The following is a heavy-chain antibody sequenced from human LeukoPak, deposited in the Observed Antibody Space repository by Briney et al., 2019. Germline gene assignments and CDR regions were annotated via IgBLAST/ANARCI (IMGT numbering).Heavy chain of an antibody. CDR1: GFTFSSFG. V-gene: IGHV3-33*01. CDR3: ARDRYSSMWSVFEY. CDR2: IWYDGSTK. J-gene: IGHJ4*02. Sequence: GGSLRLSCAASGFTFSSFGMHWVRQSPGKGLEWVAVIWYDGSTKVYADSVKGRFTISRDNSRNTLYLQENSLRAEDTAVYYCARDRYSSMWSVFEYWGQGALVTVSS. D-gene: IGHD6-13*01.